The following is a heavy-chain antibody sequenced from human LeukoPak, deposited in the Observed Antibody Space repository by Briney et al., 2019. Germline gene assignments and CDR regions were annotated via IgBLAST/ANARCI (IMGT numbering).Heavy chain of an antibody. CDR1: GGTFSSYA. Sequence: SVKVSCKASGGTFSSYAISWVRQAPGQGLEWMGRIIPIFGTANYAQKFQGRVTITTDESTSTAYMELSSLRSEDTAVYYCARDQRGFSYSKYYFDYWGQGTLVTVSS. V-gene: IGHV1-69*05. D-gene: IGHD5-18*01. CDR2: IIPIFGTA. J-gene: IGHJ4*02. CDR3: ARDQRGFSYSKYYFDY.